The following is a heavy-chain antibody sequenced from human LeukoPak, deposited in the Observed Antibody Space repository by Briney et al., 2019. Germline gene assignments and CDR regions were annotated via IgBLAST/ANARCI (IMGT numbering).Heavy chain of an antibody. J-gene: IGHJ4*02. CDR1: GETFSGLY. V-gene: IGHV4-34*01. CDR2: INYSGST. CDR3: ARISTVTHQFDY. Sequence: SETLSLTCAVYGETFSGLYWSWIRQPPGKGLEWIGEINYSGSTNYNPSLKSRVTISVDTSKNQFSLNLNSVTAADTAVYYCARISTVTHQFDYWGQGMLVTDSS. D-gene: IGHD4-17*01.